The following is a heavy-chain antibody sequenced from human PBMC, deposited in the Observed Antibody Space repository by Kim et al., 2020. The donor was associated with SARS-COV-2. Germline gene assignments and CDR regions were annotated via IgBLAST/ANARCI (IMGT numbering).Heavy chain of an antibody. CDR3: ARDRGDY. Sequence: NSGGTNYAQTFEGRVTITRDTTINTAYMELSRLRSDDTAVYYCARDRGDYWGQGTLVTVSS. J-gene: IGHJ4*02. V-gene: IGHV1-2*02. D-gene: IGHD3-10*01. CDR2: NSGGT.